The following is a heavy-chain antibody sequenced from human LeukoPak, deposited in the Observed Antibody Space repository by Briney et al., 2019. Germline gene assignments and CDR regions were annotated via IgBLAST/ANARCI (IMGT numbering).Heavy chain of an antibody. CDR2: MKEDGSQE. CDR3: ARSLSGYITDPFFDQ. J-gene: IGHJ4*02. V-gene: IGHV3-7*01. D-gene: IGHD5-12*01. Sequence: PGGSLRLSCAASGFTFGNYWMTWVRQAPGKGLEWVANMKEDGSQEYYVDSVKGRFTISRDNAWDSLYLQMDSLRAEDTAVYYCARSLSGYITDPFFDQWGQGTLVTVSS. CDR1: GFTFGNYW.